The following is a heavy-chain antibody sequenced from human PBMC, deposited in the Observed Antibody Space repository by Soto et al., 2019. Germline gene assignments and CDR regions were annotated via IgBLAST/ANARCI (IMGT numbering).Heavy chain of an antibody. CDR1: GFTFSNAW. V-gene: IGHV3-15*07. D-gene: IGHD3-10*01. CDR2: IKSKTDGGTT. J-gene: IGHJ3*02. Sequence: GGSLRLSCAASGFTFSNAWMNWVRKAPGKGLEWVGRIKSKTDGGTTDYAAPVKGRFTISRDDSKNTLYLQMNSLKTEDTAVYYCTTTRPVRGPFTPASRNAFDIWGQGTMVTVSS. CDR3: TTTRPVRGPFTPASRNAFDI.